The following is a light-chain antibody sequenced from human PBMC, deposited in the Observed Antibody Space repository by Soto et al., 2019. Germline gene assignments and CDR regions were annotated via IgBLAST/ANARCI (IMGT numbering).Light chain of an antibody. V-gene: IGKV3-11*01. J-gene: IGKJ1*01. CDR2: DAS. CDR3: QQRSNWTRT. CDR1: QSVRSY. Sequence: EIVLTQSPATLSLSPGERATLSCRASQSVRSYLAWYQQKPGQAPRLLIYDASNRATGIPARFSGSGSGTDFTLTISSLEPEDFAVYYCQQRSNWTRTFGQGTKVEIK.